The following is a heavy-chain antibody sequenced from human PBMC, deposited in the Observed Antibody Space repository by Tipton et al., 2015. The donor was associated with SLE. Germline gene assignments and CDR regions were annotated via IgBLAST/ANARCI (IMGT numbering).Heavy chain of an antibody. J-gene: IGHJ4*02. CDR2: ISAKNGDT. CDR1: GYTFTNYG. CDR3: ARECSGTGCLDY. D-gene: IGHD2-8*02. Sequence: QLVQSGAEVRKPGASVKVSYKASGYTFTNYGISWVRQAPGQGLEWMGWISAKNGDTKYAQRFQDRVTMTTDTSTSTTYMELQSPRSDDTAIYYCARECSGTGCLDYWGQGTLVTVSS. V-gene: IGHV1-18*01.